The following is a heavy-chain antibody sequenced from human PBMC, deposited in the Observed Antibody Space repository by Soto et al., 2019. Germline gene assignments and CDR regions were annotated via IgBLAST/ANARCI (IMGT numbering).Heavy chain of an antibody. V-gene: IGHV4-34*01. D-gene: IGHD3-16*02. Sequence: PSETLSLTCAVYGGSFSVSYWSWIRHPPGKGLEWIGEINHSGSTNYNPSLKSRVTISVDTSKNQFSLKLSSVTAADTAVYYCARNHYDYVWGSYRPLGFDYWGQGTLVTVSS. CDR2: INHSGST. J-gene: IGHJ4*02. CDR3: ARNHYDYVWGSYRPLGFDY. CDR1: GGSFSVSY.